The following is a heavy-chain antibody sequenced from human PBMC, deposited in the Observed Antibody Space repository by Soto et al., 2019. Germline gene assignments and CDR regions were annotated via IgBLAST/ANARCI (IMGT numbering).Heavy chain of an antibody. Sequence: EVQLVESGGGLVQPGGSLRLSCAASGFTFSSYSMNWVRQAPGKGLEWISYISSDSRTIYYADSVKGRFTISRDIDKSSLYLQMDSLTDDDTAVYYCARDRHGDYASDVWGQGTTVTVSS. D-gene: IGHD4-17*01. J-gene: IGHJ6*02. V-gene: IGHV3-48*02. CDR1: GFTFSSYS. CDR2: ISSDSRTI. CDR3: ARDRHGDYASDV.